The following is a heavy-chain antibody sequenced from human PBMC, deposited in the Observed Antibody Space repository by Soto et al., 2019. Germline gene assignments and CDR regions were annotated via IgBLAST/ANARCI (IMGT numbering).Heavy chain of an antibody. Sequence: GGSLRLSCVASGFTFSDYGMKWVRRAPGKGLEWVSSISGSSGYIYYADSVKGRFTISSDNAKNSLYLQMNSLRAEDTAVYYCARDLFRDYGDYPLDYWGQGTLVTVSS. CDR1: GFTFSDYG. CDR3: ARDLFRDYGDYPLDY. CDR2: ISGSSGYI. J-gene: IGHJ4*02. D-gene: IGHD4-17*01. V-gene: IGHV3-21*01.